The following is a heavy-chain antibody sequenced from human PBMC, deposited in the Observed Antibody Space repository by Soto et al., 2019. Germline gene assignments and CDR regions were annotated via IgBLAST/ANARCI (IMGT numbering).Heavy chain of an antibody. D-gene: IGHD2-2*03. V-gene: IGHV3-74*01. CDR2: VTKDGNSI. CDR1: GFTFSSFW. Sequence: GGSLRLSCAAAGFTFSSFWMHWVRQAPGKGLVWISHVTKDGNSISYADSVKGQFTISRDNARNTVYLQMDGLRDEDTAAYYCARGGVGSFDYWGQGSLVTVSS. J-gene: IGHJ4*02. CDR3: ARGGVGSFDY.